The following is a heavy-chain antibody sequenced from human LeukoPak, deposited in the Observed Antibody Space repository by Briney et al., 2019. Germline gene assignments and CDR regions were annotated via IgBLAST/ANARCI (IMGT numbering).Heavy chain of an antibody. D-gene: IGHD4-17*01. J-gene: IGHJ6*02. CDR3: ARSPGDYYGMDV. Sequence: GGSLRLSCAASGFTCSSYSMHWVHKSPGKGREWVAVISYDRSNKYYADSVKGRFTISRDNSKNTLYLQMNSLRAEDTAVYYCARSPGDYYGMDVWGQGTTVTVSS. V-gene: IGHV3-30*04. CDR2: ISYDRSNK. CDR1: GFTCSSYS.